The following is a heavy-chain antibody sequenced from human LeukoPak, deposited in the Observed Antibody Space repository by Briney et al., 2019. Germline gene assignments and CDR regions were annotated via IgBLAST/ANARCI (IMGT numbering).Heavy chain of an antibody. Sequence: PGGSLRLSCAASGFTFSSYAMSWVRQAPGKGLEWVSAISGSGGSTYYADSVKGRFTISRDNSKNTLYLQMNSLRAEDTAVYYCAKDGAGEWFGELDYFDYWGQGTLVTVSS. V-gene: IGHV3-23*01. CDR3: AKDGAGEWFGELDYFDY. J-gene: IGHJ4*02. CDR2: ISGSGGST. D-gene: IGHD3-10*01. CDR1: GFTFSSYA.